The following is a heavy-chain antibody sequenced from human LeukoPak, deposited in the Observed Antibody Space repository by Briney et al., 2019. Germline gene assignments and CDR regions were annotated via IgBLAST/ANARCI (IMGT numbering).Heavy chain of an antibody. J-gene: IGHJ6*02. CDR1: GYTFTGYY. V-gene: IGHV1-2*06. Sequence: ASVEVSCKASGYTFTGYYMHWVRQAPGQGLEWMGRINPNSGGTNYAQKFQGRVTMTRDTSISTAYMELSRLRSDDTAVYYCAGVTNTNYYYYYGMDVWGQGTTVTVSS. CDR3: AGVTNTNYYYYYGMDV. CDR2: INPNSGGT. D-gene: IGHD2-8*01.